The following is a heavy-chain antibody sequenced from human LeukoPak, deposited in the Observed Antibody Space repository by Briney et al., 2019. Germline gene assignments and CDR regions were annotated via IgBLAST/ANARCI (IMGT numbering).Heavy chain of an antibody. V-gene: IGHV4-34*01. CDR3: ARPKNYGDYADAFDI. CDR2: INHSGST. J-gene: IGHJ3*02. Sequence: PSETLSLTCAVYGGSFSGYYWSWIRQPPGKGLEWIGEINHSGSTNYNPSLKSRVTISVDTSKNQFPLKLSSVTAADTAVYYCARPKNYGDYADAFDIWGQGTMVTVSS. D-gene: IGHD4-17*01. CDR1: GGSFSGYY.